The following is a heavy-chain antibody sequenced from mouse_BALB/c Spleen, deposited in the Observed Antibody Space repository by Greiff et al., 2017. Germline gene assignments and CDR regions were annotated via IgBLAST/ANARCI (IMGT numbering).Heavy chain of an antibody. CDR1: GFTFSSFG. Sequence: DVKLVESGGGLVQPGGSRKLSCAASGFTFSSFGMHWVRQAPEKGLEWVAYISSGSSTIYYADTVKGRFTISRDNPKNTLFLQMTSLRSEDTAMYYCARRDNYGYAMDYWGQGTSVTVSS. J-gene: IGHJ4*01. D-gene: IGHD2-12*01. V-gene: IGHV5-17*02. CDR3: ARRDNYGYAMDY. CDR2: ISSGSSTI.